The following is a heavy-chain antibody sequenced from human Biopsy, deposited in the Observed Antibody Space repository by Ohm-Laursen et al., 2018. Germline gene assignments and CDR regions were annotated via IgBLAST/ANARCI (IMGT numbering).Heavy chain of an antibody. CDR1: GYTFTGYH. D-gene: IGHD6-19*01. J-gene: IGHJ4*02. CDR2: INAKTGDT. Sequence: ASVKVSCKASGYTFTGYHVHWVRQAPGQGLEWMGWINAKTGDTNYVQKFQGNITMTKNTSMSTAYMEMSRLRSDDTAVYYCALQSVAQMKNFDYWGQGTLVTVSS. CDR3: ALQSVAQMKNFDY. V-gene: IGHV1-2*02.